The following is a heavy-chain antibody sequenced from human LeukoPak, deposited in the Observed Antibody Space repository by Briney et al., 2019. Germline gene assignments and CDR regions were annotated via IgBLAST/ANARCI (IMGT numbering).Heavy chain of an antibody. CDR2: IYYSGST. Sequence: SSETLSLTCTASGGSISSYYWSWVRQPPGKGLEWIGYIYYSGSTNYNPSLKSRVTISVDTSKNQFSLKLSSVTAADTAVYYCARHDDFWALFDPWGQGTLVTVSS. V-gene: IGHV4-59*01. CDR3: ARHDDFWALFDP. D-gene: IGHD3-3*01. CDR1: GGSISSYY. J-gene: IGHJ5*02.